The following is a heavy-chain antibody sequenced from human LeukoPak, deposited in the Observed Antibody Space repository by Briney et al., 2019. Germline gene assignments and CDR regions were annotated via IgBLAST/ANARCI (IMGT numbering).Heavy chain of an antibody. D-gene: IGHD5-18*01. Sequence: SETLSLTCTVSGGSISSYYWSWIRQPPGKGLEWIGYIYYSGSTNYNPSLKSRVIISIDTSSNQFSLRLNSMTAADTAVYYCARVLRAASWRSYDYWGQGSLVTVSS. CDR1: GGSISSYY. V-gene: IGHV4-59*01. CDR2: IYYSGST. J-gene: IGHJ4*02. CDR3: ARVLRAASWRSYDY.